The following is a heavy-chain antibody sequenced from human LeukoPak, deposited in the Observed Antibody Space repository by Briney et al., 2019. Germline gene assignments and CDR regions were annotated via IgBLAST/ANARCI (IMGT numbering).Heavy chain of an antibody. CDR3: ASFPLSMIVVSGDFDY. CDR2: ISYDGSNK. D-gene: IGHD3-22*01. CDR1: GFTFSSYY. J-gene: IGHJ4*02. V-gene: IGHV3-30*03. Sequence: GGSLRLSCAASGFTFSSYYVHWVRQAPGKGLERVAIISYDGSNKYYADSVKDRFTISRDNSKNTLYLQMNSLRAEDTAVYYCASFPLSMIVVSGDFDYWGQGTLVTVSS.